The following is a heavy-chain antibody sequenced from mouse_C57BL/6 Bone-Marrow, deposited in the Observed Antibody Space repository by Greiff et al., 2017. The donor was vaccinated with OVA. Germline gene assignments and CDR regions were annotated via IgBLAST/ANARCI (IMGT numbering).Heavy chain of an antibody. CDR3: ARYKGRVAVDYFDY. CDR1: GFTFTNYY. D-gene: IGHD1-1*01. J-gene: IGHJ2*01. CDR2: IRNKPNGSTT. V-gene: IGHV7-3*01. Sequence: EVQVVESGGGLVQPGDSLSLSCAASGFTFTNYYMSWVRQPPGKALGWLAFIRNKPNGSTTEYSASVKGRFTISRDNSQSILYLQMNALRAEDSATYYCARYKGRVAVDYFDYWGQGTALTVSS.